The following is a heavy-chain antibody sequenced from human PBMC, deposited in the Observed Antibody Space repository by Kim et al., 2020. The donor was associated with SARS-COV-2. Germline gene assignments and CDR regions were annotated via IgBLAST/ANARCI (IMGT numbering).Heavy chain of an antibody. CDR1: GFTFSTYA. D-gene: IGHD6-13*01. Sequence: GGSLRLSCAVSGFTFSTYAMSWVRQAPGKGLEWASLISGSGGNTYYADSVKGRFIISRDNSKNTLYLQMNSLRAEDMAVYYCARTRGKAAAGRNYYFDYWGQGTLVTVSS. CDR3: ARTRGKAAAGRNYYFDY. J-gene: IGHJ4*02. V-gene: IGHV3-23*01. CDR2: ISGSGGNT.